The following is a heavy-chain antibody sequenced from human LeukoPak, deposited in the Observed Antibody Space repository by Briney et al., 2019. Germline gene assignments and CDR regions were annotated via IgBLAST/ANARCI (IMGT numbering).Heavy chain of an antibody. Sequence: SQTLSLTCAVSGGSISSGGYSWRWIRQPPGKGLEGIGYIYHSGSTYYNPSRKSRVTISVARSKKHFSLKLSSVTAADPAVYSCARVRAVAGEYSFDYWGQGKLVTVSS. CDR1: GGSISSGGYS. V-gene: IGHV4-30-2*01. D-gene: IGHD6-19*01. J-gene: IGHJ4*02. CDR3: ARVRAVAGEYSFDY. CDR2: IYHSGST.